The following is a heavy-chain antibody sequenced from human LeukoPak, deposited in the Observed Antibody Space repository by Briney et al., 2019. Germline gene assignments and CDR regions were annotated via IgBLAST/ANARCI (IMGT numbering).Heavy chain of an antibody. CDR1: GFTFRSYA. V-gene: IGHV3-23*01. J-gene: IGHJ4*02. D-gene: IGHD2-21*01. CDR3: AKDTHYGYSGGFDY. CDR2: ISGSGGST. Sequence: PGGSLRLSCAASGFTFRSYAMSWVRQAPGKGLEWVSAISGSGGSTYYADSVKGRFTISRDNSKNTLYLQMNSLRAEDTAVYYCAKDTHYGYSGGFDYWGQGTLVTVSS.